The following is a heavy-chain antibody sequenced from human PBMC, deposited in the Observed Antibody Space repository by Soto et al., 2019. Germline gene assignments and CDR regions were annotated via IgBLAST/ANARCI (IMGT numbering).Heavy chain of an antibody. CDR1: GFSLTTSGVG. CDR2: IYWDDDK. Sequence: QITLNESGPTPVKPRQTLTLTCTFSGFSLTTSGVGVGWIRQSPGKAPEWLALIYWDDDKRYSPSLKSRLTITKDTSKTQVVLTMADLDPADTATYYCAHRVLRSVFGLVMTTAIYFDFWGQGTPVAVSS. D-gene: IGHD3-3*01. J-gene: IGHJ4*02. V-gene: IGHV2-5*02. CDR3: AHRVLRSVFGLVMTTAIYFDF.